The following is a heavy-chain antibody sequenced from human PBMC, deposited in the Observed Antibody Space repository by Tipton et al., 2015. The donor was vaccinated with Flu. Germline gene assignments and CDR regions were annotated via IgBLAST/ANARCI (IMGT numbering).Heavy chain of an antibody. CDR2: IFNSGST. Sequence: TLSLTCTVSGGSISSFYWNWIRQPPGGGLEWIGNIFNSGSTNYNPSLQGRVTISVDTSKNQFSLELSSVTAADTAVYYCARSSGGYWGQGTLVTVSA. D-gene: IGHD4-23*01. J-gene: IGHJ4*02. V-gene: IGHV4-59*01. CDR1: GGSISSFY. CDR3: ARSSGGY.